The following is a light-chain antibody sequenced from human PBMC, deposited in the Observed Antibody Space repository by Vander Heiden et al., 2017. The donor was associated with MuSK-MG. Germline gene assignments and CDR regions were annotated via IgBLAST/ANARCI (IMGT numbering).Light chain of an antibody. CDR3: LQYGSPPLT. Sequence: ALSQSPGTLSLSPGERATLSCRASQSVSSSYVAWYQQKPGQPPMLLIYGASSSATSIPDRFSGSGSRTDFPLTISRLEPEDFAVYYCLQYGSPPLTFGGGTKVEIK. V-gene: IGKV3-20*01. J-gene: IGKJ4*01. CDR1: QSVSSSY. CDR2: GAS.